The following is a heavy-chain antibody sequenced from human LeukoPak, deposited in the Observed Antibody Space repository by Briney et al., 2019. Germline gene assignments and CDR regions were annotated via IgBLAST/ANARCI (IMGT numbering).Heavy chain of an antibody. CDR1: GFTFTGHS. CDR2: VADDEKTI. CDR3: AREKQSGGTPFDY. Sequence: GRSLRLSCVASGFTFTGHSMHWVRQAPGKGLEWMAVVADDEKTIFYADSLKGRFTVSRDNSKNTVYLQMNSLRDEDTAVYYCAREKQSGGTPFDYWGQGSLVTVSS. D-gene: IGHD1-26*01. V-gene: IGHV3-30*04. J-gene: IGHJ4*02.